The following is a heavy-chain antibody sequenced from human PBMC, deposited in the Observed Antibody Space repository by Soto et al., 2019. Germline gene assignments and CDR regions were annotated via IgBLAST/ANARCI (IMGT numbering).Heavy chain of an antibody. CDR2: TYYRSKWYN. J-gene: IGHJ5*02. CDR3: ARDSDTAMVTYGNWFDP. V-gene: IGHV6-1*01. D-gene: IGHD5-18*01. Sequence: QSQTLSLTCAISGDSVSSNSAAWNWIRQSPSRGLEWLGRTYYRSKWYNDYAVSVKSRITINPDTSKNQFSLQLNSVTPEDTAVYYCARDSDTAMVTYGNWFDPWGQGTLVTVSS. CDR1: GDSVSSNSAA.